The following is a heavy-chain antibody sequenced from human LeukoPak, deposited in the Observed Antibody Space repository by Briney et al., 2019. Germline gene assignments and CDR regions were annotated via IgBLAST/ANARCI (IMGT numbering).Heavy chain of an antibody. CDR3: ARDLNNWNFGVFDY. J-gene: IGHJ4*02. V-gene: IGHV3-21*01. Sequence: GRSLRLSCAVSGFTFRDYNINCVRQAPGEWLDWVALISSSSTFGYYADSVEGRFTISRDDAKNSLFLQMDSLRAEDTAVYYCARDLNNWNFGVFDYWGQGTLVIASS. CDR1: GFTFRDYN. D-gene: IGHD1-7*01. CDR2: ISSSSTFG.